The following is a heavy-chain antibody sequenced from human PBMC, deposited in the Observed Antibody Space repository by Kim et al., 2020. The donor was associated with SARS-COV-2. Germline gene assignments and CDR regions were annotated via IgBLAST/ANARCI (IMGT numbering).Heavy chain of an antibody. CDR1: GFTASSQY. CDR2: AYSSSRM. J-gene: IGHJ3*01. D-gene: IGHD3-10*01. Sequence: GGSLRLSCAASGFTASSQYMSWVRQAPGKGLEWVSIAYSSSRMFYADSVKGRLTISGDSSRNTVYHLMNSLRADDTAAYYCARVWVTNKQSLVRGAFYA. V-gene: IGHV3-53*03. CDR3: ARVWVTNKQSLVRGAFYA.